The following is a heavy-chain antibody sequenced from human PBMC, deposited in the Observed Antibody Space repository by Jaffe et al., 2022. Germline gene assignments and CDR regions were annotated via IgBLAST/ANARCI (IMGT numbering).Heavy chain of an antibody. CDR3: AKDPDSSGPPYAFDI. CDR2: IRYDGSNK. J-gene: IGHJ3*02. V-gene: IGHV3-30*02. D-gene: IGHD3-22*01. Sequence: QVQLVESGGGVVQPGGSLRLSCAASGFTFSSYGMHWVRQAPGKGLEWVAFIRYDGSNKYYADSVKGRFTISRDNSKNTLYLQMNSLRAEDTAVYYCAKDPDSSGPPYAFDIWGQGTMVTVSS. CDR1: GFTFSSYG.